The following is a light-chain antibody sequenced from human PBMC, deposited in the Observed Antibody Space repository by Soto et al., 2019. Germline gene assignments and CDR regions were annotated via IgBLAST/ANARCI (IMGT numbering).Light chain of an antibody. V-gene: IGKV1-9*01. J-gene: IGKJ4*01. CDR3: QQLNTYLPLT. CDR2: AAS. Sequence: DIQLTQSPSSLSASVGDRVTITCRASQDISSFLAWFQQKPGNAPKLLIYAASTLQSGVPSRFSGSGSGTEFTLTISSLQPEDFATYYCQQLNTYLPLTYGGGTKVDIK. CDR1: QDISSF.